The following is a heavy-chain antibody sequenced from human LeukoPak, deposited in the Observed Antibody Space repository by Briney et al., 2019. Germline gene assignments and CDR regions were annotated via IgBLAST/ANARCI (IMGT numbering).Heavy chain of an antibody. CDR2: IYYSGST. Sequence: PSETLSLTCTVSGGSISSSSYYWGWIRQPPGKGLEWIGSIYYSGSTYYNPSLKSRVTMSVDTSKNQFSLKLSSVTAADTAVYYCARALQDYYGSGSYYNVSFDPWGQGTLVTVSS. V-gene: IGHV4-39*07. CDR1: GGSISSSSYY. CDR3: ARALQDYYGSGSYYNVSFDP. J-gene: IGHJ5*02. D-gene: IGHD3-10*01.